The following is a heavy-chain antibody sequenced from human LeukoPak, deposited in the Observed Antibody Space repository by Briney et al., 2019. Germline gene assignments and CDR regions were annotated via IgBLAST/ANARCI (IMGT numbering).Heavy chain of an antibody. Sequence: PSGTLSPTCPVHGWSFRGFYWRWIRQPPGKGLGGCGEINPSRSTNYNPSLKSRVTISVDTSKNQFSLKLSSVTAADTAVYYCARGVLLWFGELLSYNWFDPWGQGTLVTVSS. CDR2: INPSRST. D-gene: IGHD3-10*01. CDR1: GWSFRGFY. CDR3: ARGVLLWFGELLSYNWFDP. J-gene: IGHJ5*02. V-gene: IGHV4-34*01.